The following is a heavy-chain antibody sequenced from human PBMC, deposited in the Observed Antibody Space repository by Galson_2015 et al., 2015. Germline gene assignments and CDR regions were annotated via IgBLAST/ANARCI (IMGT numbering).Heavy chain of an antibody. J-gene: IGHJ4*02. Sequence: SLRLSCAASGFTFSSYAMHWVRQAPGEGLEWVAVISYDGSNKFYADSVKGRFTISRGNSKNTLYLQMNSLRPEDTAVYYCARVGGDIAARTWGYFDYWGQGTLVTVSS. CDR1: GFTFSSYA. CDR2: ISYDGSNK. CDR3: ARVGGDIAARTWGYFDY. V-gene: IGHV3-30-3*01. D-gene: IGHD6-6*01.